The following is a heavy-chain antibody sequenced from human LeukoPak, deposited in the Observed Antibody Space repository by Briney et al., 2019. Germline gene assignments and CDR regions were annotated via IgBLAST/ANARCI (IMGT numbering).Heavy chain of an antibody. D-gene: IGHD1-14*01. J-gene: IGHJ4*02. CDR3: ARLTGSHLNFDY. Sequence: ASVKVSCKGSGYTFTSYYIHWVRQSPGQGPEWMGIINPSGGSRSYAQEFQGRVTMTKATYTSTVYMELTSLRSEDTAVYFCARLTGSHLNFDYWGQGTLVTVSS. CDR2: INPSGGSR. CDR1: GYTFTSYY. V-gene: IGHV1-46*01.